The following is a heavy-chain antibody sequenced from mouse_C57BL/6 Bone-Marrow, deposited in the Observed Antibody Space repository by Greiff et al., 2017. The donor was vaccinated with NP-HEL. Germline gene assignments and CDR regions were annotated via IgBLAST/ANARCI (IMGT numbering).Heavy chain of an antibody. CDR2: ISYDGSN. J-gene: IGHJ4*01. V-gene: IGHV3-6*01. CDR3: ARGGYYGSSPYAMDY. D-gene: IGHD1-1*01. CDR1: GYSITSGYY. Sequence: EVKLMESGPGLVKPSQSLSLTCSVTGYSITSGYYWNWIRQFPGNKLEWMGYISYDGSNNYNPSLKNRISITRDTSKNQFFLKLNSVTTEDTATYYCARGGYYGSSPYAMDYWGQGTSVTVSS.